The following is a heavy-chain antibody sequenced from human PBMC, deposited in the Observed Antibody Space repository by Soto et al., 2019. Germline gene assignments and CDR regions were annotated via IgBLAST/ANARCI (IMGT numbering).Heavy chain of an antibody. J-gene: IGHJ4*02. V-gene: IGHV3-23*01. CDR3: AKDYYGSGSPDTFDY. Sequence: GGSLRLSCAASGFTFSSYAMSWVRQAPGKGLEWVSAISGSGGSTYYADSVKGRFTISRDNSKNTLYLQMNSLRAEDTAVYYCAKDYYGSGSPDTFDYWGQGTLVTFSS. CDR2: ISGSGGST. CDR1: GFTFSSYA. D-gene: IGHD3-10*01.